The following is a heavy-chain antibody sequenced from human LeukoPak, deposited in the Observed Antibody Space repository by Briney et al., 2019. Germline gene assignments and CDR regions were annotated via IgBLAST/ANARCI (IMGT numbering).Heavy chain of an antibody. Sequence: GGSLRLSCAASEFTFSSYWMHWVRQAPGKGLEWVSALSGSGGSTYYADSVRGRFTISRDNSKSTLYLQMNSLRAEDTAIYYCAKNFYGDYNVFFDYWGQGTLVTVPS. D-gene: IGHD4-17*01. CDR3: AKNFYGDYNVFFDY. V-gene: IGHV3-23*01. J-gene: IGHJ4*02. CDR2: LSGSGGST. CDR1: EFTFSSYW.